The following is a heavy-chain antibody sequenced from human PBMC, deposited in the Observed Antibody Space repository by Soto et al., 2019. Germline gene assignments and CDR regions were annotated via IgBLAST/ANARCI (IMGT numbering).Heavy chain of an antibody. J-gene: IGHJ6*02. CDR1: GGSVSSGSYY. Sequence: SETLSLTCTVSGGSVSSGSYYWSWIRQPPGKGLEWIGYIYYSGSTNYNPSLKSRVTISVDTSKNQFSLKLSSVTAADTAVYYCARAHPTLAGGGQIDYGMDVWGQGTTVTVSS. D-gene: IGHD6-19*01. CDR3: ARAHPTLAGGGQIDYGMDV. CDR2: IYYSGST. V-gene: IGHV4-61*01.